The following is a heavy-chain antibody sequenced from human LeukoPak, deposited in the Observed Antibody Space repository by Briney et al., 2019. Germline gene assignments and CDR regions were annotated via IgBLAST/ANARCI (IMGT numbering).Heavy chain of an antibody. J-gene: IGHJ6*04. CDR3: ATLLQGDGMDV. V-gene: IGHV3-33*01. Sequence: GGSLRLSCAASGFTFSSYGMHWVRQAPGKGLEWVAVIWYDGSNTYYADSVKGRITISRDNSKNTLYLQMNSLRAEDTAIYYCATLLQGDGMDVWGKGTTVTVSS. CDR2: IWYDGSNT. CDR1: GFTFSSYG. D-gene: IGHD4-11*01.